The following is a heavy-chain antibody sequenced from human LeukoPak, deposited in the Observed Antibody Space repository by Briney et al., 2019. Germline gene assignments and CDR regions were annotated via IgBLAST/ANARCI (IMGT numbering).Heavy chain of an antibody. CDR1: GASISGYY. D-gene: IGHD2-15*01. J-gene: IGHJ5*02. CDR3: ARGRGGGGTSTNWFDP. Sequence: PSETLSLTCTVSGASISGYYWSWIRQPPGKGLDYIGYIYYTGNTNYNPSLKSRVTISVDTSKNQFSLKLSAVTAADTAVYYCARGRGGGGTSTNWFDPWGQGTHVIVSS. CDR2: IYYTGNT. V-gene: IGHV4-59*01.